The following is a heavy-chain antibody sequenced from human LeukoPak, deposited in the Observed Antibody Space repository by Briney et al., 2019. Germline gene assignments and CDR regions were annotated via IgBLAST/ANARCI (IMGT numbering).Heavy chain of an antibody. Sequence: ASVKVSCKASGYTFTSYYMHWVRQAPGQGLEWMGIINPSGGSTSYAQKFQGRVTMTRETSTSTVYMELSSLRSEDTAVYYCARDQFQGLSVAFEFDYWGQGTLVTVSS. CDR2: INPSGGST. D-gene: IGHD3-16*02. V-gene: IGHV1-46*01. CDR3: ARDQFQGLSVAFEFDY. CDR1: GYTFTSYY. J-gene: IGHJ4*02.